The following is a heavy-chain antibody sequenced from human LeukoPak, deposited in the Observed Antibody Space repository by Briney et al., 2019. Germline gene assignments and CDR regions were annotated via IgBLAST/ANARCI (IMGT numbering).Heavy chain of an antibody. CDR3: AKGASGSGPNYFDY. CDR2: ISGSGGST. Sequence: GGSLRLSCAASGFTFSNTWMSWVRQAPGKGLEWVSAISGSGGSTYYTDSVKGRFTISRDNSKNTLYLQMNSLRAEDTAVYYCAKGASGSGPNYFDYWGQGTLVTVSS. CDR1: GFTFSNTW. D-gene: IGHD3-10*01. J-gene: IGHJ4*02. V-gene: IGHV3-23*01.